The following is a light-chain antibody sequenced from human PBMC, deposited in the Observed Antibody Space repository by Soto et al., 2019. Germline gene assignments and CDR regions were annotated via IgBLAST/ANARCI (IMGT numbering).Light chain of an antibody. CDR3: QQRSNWPSWT. Sequence: EIVLTQSPATLSLSPGERATLSCRASQTVSSHLGWYQQKPGQAPRLLIYDSSNRATGIPDGFSGSGSGTDFTLTISSLEPEDFAVYYCQQRSNWPSWTFGQGTKVEI. CDR1: QTVSSH. CDR2: DSS. V-gene: IGKV3-11*01. J-gene: IGKJ1*01.